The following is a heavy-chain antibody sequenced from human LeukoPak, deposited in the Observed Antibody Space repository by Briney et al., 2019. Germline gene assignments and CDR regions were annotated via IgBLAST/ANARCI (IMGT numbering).Heavy chain of an antibody. CDR3: ARDTHLGFSSGTKYYPYYFDS. V-gene: IGHV4-59*01. CDR2: ISNSGST. Sequence: PSETLSLTCTVSGGSITASYWTWVRQPPGKGLEYIGYISNSGSTNYNPSLKSRVTISVDTAKNHLSVNLTSVTDADTAVYYCARDTHLGFSSGTKYYPYYFDSWGQGIQVTVSS. D-gene: IGHD2-2*03. CDR1: GGSITASY. J-gene: IGHJ4*02.